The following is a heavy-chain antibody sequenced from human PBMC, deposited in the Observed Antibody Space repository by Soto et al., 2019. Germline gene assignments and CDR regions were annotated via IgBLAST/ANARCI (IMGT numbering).Heavy chain of an antibody. CDR3: ARNTVSAAGADYYGLDV. CDR2: MSSSGATI. J-gene: IGHJ6*02. D-gene: IGHD6-13*01. CDR1: GFTFRDYY. Sequence: GGSLRLSCAGSGFTFRDYYMSWVRRAPGQGLEWVSYMSSSGATIYYADSVKGRFTISRDNAKNSLYLQMNSLRADDTAVYYCARNTVSAAGADYYGLDVWGQGTTVTVSS. V-gene: IGHV3-11*01.